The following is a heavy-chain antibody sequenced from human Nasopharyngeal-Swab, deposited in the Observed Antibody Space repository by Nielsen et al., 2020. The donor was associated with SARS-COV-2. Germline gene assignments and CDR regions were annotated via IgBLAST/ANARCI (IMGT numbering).Heavy chain of an antibody. V-gene: IGHV3-30-3*01. CDR3: ARGDSSSSTGVDY. D-gene: IGHD6-6*01. Sequence: VRQAPGKGLEWVAVISYGGSNKYYADSVKGRFTISRDNSKNTLYLQMNSLRAEDTAVYYCARGDSSSSTGVDYWGQGTLVTVSS. J-gene: IGHJ4*02. CDR2: ISYGGSNK.